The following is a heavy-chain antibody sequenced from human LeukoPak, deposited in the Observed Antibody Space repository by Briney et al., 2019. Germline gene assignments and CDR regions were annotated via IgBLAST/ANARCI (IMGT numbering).Heavy chain of an antibody. CDR2: IYYSGST. CDR1: GGSISSSSYY. Sequence: SETLSLTCTVSGGSISSSSYYWGWIRQPPGKGLEWIGSIYYSGSTYYNPSLKSRVTISVDTSKNQFSLKLSSVTAADTAVYYCARALYQPNAFDIWGQGTMVTVSS. V-gene: IGHV4-39*01. CDR3: ARALYQPNAFDI. D-gene: IGHD2-2*01. J-gene: IGHJ3*02.